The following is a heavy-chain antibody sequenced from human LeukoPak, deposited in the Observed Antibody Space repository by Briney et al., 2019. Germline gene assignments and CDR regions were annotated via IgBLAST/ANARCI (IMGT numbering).Heavy chain of an antibody. CDR2: INAGNGNT. CDR3: ARDLYGDYNYWYFDL. J-gene: IGHJ2*01. Sequence: ASVKVSCKASGYTSSSYAMHWVRQAPGQRLEWMGWINAGNGNTKYSQKFQGRVTNTRDTSASTAYMELSSLRSEDTAVYYCARDLYGDYNYWYFDLWGRGTLVTVSS. V-gene: IGHV1-3*01. D-gene: IGHD4-17*01. CDR1: GYTSSSYA.